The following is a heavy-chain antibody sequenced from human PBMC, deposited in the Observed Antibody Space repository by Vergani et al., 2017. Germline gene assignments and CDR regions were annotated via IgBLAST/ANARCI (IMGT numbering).Heavy chain of an antibody. Sequence: QVTLKESGPVLVKPTETLTLTCTVSGFSLSNARMGVSWIRQPPGKALEWLAHIFSNDEKSYSTSLKSRLTISKDTSKSQVVLTMTNMDPVDTATYYCAHTGWDLDFDYWGQGTLVTVSS. CDR3: AHTGWDLDFDY. D-gene: IGHD6-19*01. V-gene: IGHV2-26*01. CDR2: IFSNDEK. CDR1: GFSLSNARMG. J-gene: IGHJ4*02.